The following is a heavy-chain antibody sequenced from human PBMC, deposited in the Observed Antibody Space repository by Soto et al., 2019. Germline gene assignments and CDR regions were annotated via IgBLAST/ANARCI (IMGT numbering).Heavy chain of an antibody. Sequence: SETLSLTCAVYGGSFSGYYWSWIRQPPGKGLEWIGEINHSGSTNYNPSLKSRVTISVDTSKNQFSLKLSSVTAADTAVYYCARFPVVRGVIGWFDPWGQGTLVTVSS. V-gene: IGHV4-34*01. CDR3: ARFPVVRGVIGWFDP. CDR2: INHSGST. CDR1: GGSFSGYY. D-gene: IGHD3-10*01. J-gene: IGHJ5*02.